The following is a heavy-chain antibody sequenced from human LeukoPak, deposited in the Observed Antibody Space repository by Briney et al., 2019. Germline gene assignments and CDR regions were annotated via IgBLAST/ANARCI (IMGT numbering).Heavy chain of an antibody. Sequence: GASVKVSCKASGYTFSSHGINWVRQAPGQGLEWMGWISGYNGKTNYAQNLQGRVTMTTDTSTSTAYMELRSLRFDDTAVYYCARDVDTSMAYYFDCWGQGTLVTVSS. CDR2: ISGYNGKT. CDR3: ARDVDTSMAYYFDC. V-gene: IGHV1-18*01. J-gene: IGHJ4*02. CDR1: GYTFSSHG. D-gene: IGHD5-18*01.